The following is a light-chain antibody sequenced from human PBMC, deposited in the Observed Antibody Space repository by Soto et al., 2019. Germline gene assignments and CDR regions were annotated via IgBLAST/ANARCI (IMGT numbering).Light chain of an antibody. Sequence: QSALTQPASVSGSPGQSITISCTGTSSDVGGYNYVSWYQQHPGTAPKLLIFDVSNRPSGVSNRFSGSKSGNTASLTISGLQTEDEADYYCSSYTGASTYVFGTGTQLTVL. CDR2: DVS. CDR1: SSDVGGYNY. CDR3: SSYTGASTYV. V-gene: IGLV2-14*03. J-gene: IGLJ1*01.